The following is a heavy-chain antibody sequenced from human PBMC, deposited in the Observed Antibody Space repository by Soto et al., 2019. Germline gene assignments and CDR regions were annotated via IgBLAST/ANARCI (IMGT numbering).Heavy chain of an antibody. CDR1: GFTFSTYA. CDR3: ARLGPHGSGDYSDY. D-gene: IGHD4-17*01. CDR2: ISYDGNNN. J-gene: IGHJ4*02. Sequence: QVQLVESGGGVVQPGRSLRLSCAASGFTFSTYAMHWVRQAPGKGLEWVAAISYDGNNNYYGDSVKGRFTISRDNSENTLYLQMNSLRGEDTAVYHFARLGPHGSGDYSDYWGQGTLVTVSS. V-gene: IGHV3-30-3*01.